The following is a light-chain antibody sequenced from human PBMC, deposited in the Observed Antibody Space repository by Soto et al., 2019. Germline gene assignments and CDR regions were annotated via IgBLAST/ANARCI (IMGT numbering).Light chain of an antibody. CDR3: QQYGISPT. CDR2: DAS. Sequence: EIVLTQSPGTLSLSPGERATLSCRSSHSVSSNYLAWYQQKPGQAPRLLIYDASSRATGIPDRFSGSGSGTDFTITISSLEPVDVAVYYCQQYGISPTFGQGNKVEIK. V-gene: IGKV3-20*01. CDR1: HSVSSNY. J-gene: IGKJ1*01.